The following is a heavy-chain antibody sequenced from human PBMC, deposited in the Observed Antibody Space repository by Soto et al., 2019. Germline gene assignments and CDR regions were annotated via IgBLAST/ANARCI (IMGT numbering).Heavy chain of an antibody. V-gene: IGHV4-31*03. Sequence: ASETLSLTCTVSGGSISSGGYYWSWIRQHPGKGLEWIGYIYSSGSTYYNTSLKSRVTISVDTSKNQFSLKLSSVTAAETAVYYWARGLETAMVFLDYWGQGTLVTVSS. D-gene: IGHD5-18*01. CDR2: IYSSGST. CDR3: ARGLETAMVFLDY. CDR1: GGSISSGGYY. J-gene: IGHJ4*02.